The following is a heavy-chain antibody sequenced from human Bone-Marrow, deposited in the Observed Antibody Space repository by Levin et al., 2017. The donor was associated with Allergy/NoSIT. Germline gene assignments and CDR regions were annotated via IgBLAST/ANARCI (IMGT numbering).Heavy chain of an antibody. CDR2: INPNSGGT. Sequence: ASVKVSCKASGYTFTGYYMHWVRQAPGQGLEWMGWINPNSGGTNYAQKFQGRVTMTRDTSISTAYMELSRLRSDDTAVYYCARDPTVTYYYGMDVWGQGTTVTVSS. V-gene: IGHV1-2*02. D-gene: IGHD4-11*01. CDR3: ARDPTVTYYYGMDV. J-gene: IGHJ6*02. CDR1: GYTFTGYY.